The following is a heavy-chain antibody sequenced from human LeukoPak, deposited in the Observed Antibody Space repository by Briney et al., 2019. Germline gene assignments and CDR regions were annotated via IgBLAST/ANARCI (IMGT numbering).Heavy chain of an antibody. Sequence: GGPLRLSCAASGFTFGSYSMNWVRQAPGRGWGWFSYFSSSSSTIYYADSVKGRFTISRDNAKNSLYLQMNSLRAEDTAVYYCARAPWSGYYPNHFDYWGQGTLVTVSS. CDR2: FSSSSSTI. CDR1: GFTFGSYS. V-gene: IGHV3-48*01. D-gene: IGHD3-3*01. CDR3: ARAPWSGYYPNHFDY. J-gene: IGHJ4*02.